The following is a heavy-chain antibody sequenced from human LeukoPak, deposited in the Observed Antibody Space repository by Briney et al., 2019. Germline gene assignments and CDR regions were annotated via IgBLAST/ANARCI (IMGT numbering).Heavy chain of an antibody. D-gene: IGHD3-22*01. CDR1: GGTFSSYA. CDR3: ARHQYYYDSSGYYYGAFDI. J-gene: IGHJ3*02. CDR2: IIPIFGTA. Sequence: SVKVPCKASGGTFSSYAISWVRQAPGQGLERMGRIIPIFGTANYAQKFQGRVTITTDESTSTAYMELSSLRSEDTAVYYCARHQYYYDSSGYYYGAFDIWGQGTMVTVSS. V-gene: IGHV1-69*05.